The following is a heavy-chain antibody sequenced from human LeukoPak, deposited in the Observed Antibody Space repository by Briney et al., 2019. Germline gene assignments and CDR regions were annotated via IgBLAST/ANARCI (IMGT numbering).Heavy chain of an antibody. D-gene: IGHD6-19*01. CDR2: ISSSGSTI. Sequence: GGSLRLSCAASGFTFSDYYMSWIRQAPGKGLEWVSYISSSGSTIYYADSVKGRFTISRDNAKNSLYLQMNSLRAEDTAVYYCAREVFEWLVHSSLAFDICGQGTMVTVSS. CDR3: AREVFEWLVHSSLAFDI. J-gene: IGHJ3*02. CDR1: GFTFSDYY. V-gene: IGHV3-11*01.